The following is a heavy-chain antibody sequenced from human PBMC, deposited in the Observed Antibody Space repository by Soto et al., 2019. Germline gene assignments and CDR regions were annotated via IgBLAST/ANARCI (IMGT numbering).Heavy chain of an antibody. J-gene: IGHJ4*02. D-gene: IGHD4-17*01. CDR3: ARDYGGNPGSPAAIDY. CDR2: ISSSSSTI. Sequence: EVQLVESGGGLVQPGGSLRLSCEASGFTFSSYSMNWVRQAPGKGLEWVSYISSSSSTIYYAASVKGRFTISRDNAKNSLYLQMNSLRAEDTAVYYCARDYGGNPGSPAAIDYWGQGTLVTVSS. CDR1: GFTFSSYS. V-gene: IGHV3-48*01.